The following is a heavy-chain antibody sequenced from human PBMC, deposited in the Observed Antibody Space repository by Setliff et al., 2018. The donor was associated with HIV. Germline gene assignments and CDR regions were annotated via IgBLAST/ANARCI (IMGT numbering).Heavy chain of an antibody. J-gene: IGHJ5*02. V-gene: IGHV3-11*06. CDR1: GFTFSDHY. CDR3: ARYKWNNWIFGWFDP. CDR2: ISGGSTSHM. Sequence: LSCAASGFTFSDHYMSWIRQAPGEGLEWVSYISGGSTSHMNYADAVKGRFTISRDNAKNSLYLQMNSLRAEDTAVYYCARYKWNNWIFGWFDPWGQGTQVTVSS. D-gene: IGHD1-20*01.